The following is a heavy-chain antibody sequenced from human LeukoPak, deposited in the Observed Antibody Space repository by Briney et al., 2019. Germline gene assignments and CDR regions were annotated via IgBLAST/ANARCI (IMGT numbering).Heavy chain of an antibody. Sequence: SETLSLTCAVYGGAFSGYYWSWIRQPPGKGLEWIGEINHSGSTNYNPSLKSRVTISVDTSKNQFSLKLSSVTAADTAVYYCARGASKRDGYNEEWGQGTLVTVSS. D-gene: IGHD5-24*01. J-gene: IGHJ4*02. CDR1: GGAFSGYY. CDR3: ARGASKRDGYNEE. CDR2: INHSGST. V-gene: IGHV4-34*01.